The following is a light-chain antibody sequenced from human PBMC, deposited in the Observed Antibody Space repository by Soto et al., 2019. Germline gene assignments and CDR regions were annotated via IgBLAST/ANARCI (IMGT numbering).Light chain of an antibody. V-gene: IGKV1-33*01. CDR2: DAS. CDR3: QQYEKLPT. J-gene: IGKJ5*01. Sequence: DIQMTQSPSSLSASVGDRVTITCQASQNINNYLNWYQHKPGRAPKLLIYDASNLEAWVPSRFRGSGSGTDFTFTISLLQPEDIATYSCQQYEKLPTFGLGTRLEIK. CDR1: QNINNY.